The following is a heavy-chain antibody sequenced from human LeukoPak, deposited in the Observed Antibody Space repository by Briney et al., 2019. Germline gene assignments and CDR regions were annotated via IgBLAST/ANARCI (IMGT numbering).Heavy chain of an antibody. CDR1: GFTFSSYA. J-gene: IGHJ6*02. Sequence: GGSLRLSCAASGFTFSSYAMNLVRQAPGKGLEWVASISSSSSYIFYADSVTGRLTISRDNTKNSLYLQLNNLRVEDTAVYYCAKARDNTNYLGYYYGLDVWGQGTTVTVSS. CDR3: AKARDNTNYLGYYYGLDV. D-gene: IGHD2-8*01. V-gene: IGHV3-21*01. CDR2: ISSSSSYI.